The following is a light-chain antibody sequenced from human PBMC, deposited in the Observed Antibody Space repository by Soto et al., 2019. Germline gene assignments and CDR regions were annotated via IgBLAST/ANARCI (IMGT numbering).Light chain of an antibody. CDR1: QSISSS. Sequence: DIQMTQSPSTLSASVRDRVTITCWASQSISSSLAWYQQKPGKAPMLLIYKASTLQTGVPSRFSGSGSGTAFTLTISSLQPDDFATYYCQQDNTYSRTFGQGTKVEIK. J-gene: IGKJ1*01. CDR3: QQDNTYSRT. CDR2: KAS. V-gene: IGKV1-5*03.